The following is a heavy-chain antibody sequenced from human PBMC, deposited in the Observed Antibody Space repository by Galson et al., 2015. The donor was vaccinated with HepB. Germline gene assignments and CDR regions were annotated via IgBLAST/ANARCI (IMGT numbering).Heavy chain of an antibody. J-gene: IGHJ6*03. CDR1: GGTFSSYA. V-gene: IGHV1-69*13. CDR3: ARGGGEGSPVPAAILAYYYMDV. Sequence: SVKVSCKASGGTFSSYAISWVRQAPGQGLEWMGGIIPIFGTANYAQKFQGRVTITADESTSTAYMELSSLRSEDTAVYYCARGGGEGSPVPAAILAYYYMDVWGKGTTVTVSS. D-gene: IGHD2-2*01. CDR2: IIPIFGTA.